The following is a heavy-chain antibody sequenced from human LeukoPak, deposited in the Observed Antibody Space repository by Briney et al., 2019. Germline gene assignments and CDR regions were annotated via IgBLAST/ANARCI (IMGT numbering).Heavy chain of an antibody. D-gene: IGHD3-22*01. CDR3: ARVTYDSSGYYLPYFDY. Sequence: ASVKVSCKASGYTFTSYAMHWVRQAPGQRLEWMGWINAGNGNTKYSQKFQGRVTITRDTSASTAYMELSSLRSEDTAAYYCARVTYDSSGYYLPYFDYWGQGTLVTVSS. J-gene: IGHJ4*02. CDR2: INAGNGNT. V-gene: IGHV1-3*01. CDR1: GYTFTSYA.